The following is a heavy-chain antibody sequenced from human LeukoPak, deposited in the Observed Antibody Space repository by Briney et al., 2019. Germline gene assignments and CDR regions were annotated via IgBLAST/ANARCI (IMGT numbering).Heavy chain of an antibody. J-gene: IGHJ4*02. Sequence: GASVKVSCKASGYTFTSYYVHWVRQAPGQGLEWMGLINPSGGTTGYAQKFRGRVTMTRDTSTSTIYMELSSLRSEDTAVYYCERGDRYSNLDYWGQGTLVTVSS. V-gene: IGHV1-46*01. CDR3: ERGDRYSNLDY. CDR1: GYTFTSYY. D-gene: IGHD4-11*01. CDR2: INPSGGTT.